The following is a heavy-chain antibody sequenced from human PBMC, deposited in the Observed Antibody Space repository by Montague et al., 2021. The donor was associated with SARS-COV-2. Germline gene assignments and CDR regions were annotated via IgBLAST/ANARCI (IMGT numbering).Heavy chain of an antibody. CDR3: ARDQTVLEWIWYGMDV. CDR1: GGSISSYS. Sequence: SETLSLTCTVSGGSISSYSWSWIRQPPGKGLEWIGYIYYSGSTNYNPSLKSRVSISVDTSSSQFSLYLTSVTAADAAVYYCARDQTVLEWIWYGMDVWGPGTTVTVSS. D-gene: IGHD3-3*01. J-gene: IGHJ6*02. V-gene: IGHV4-59*12. CDR2: IYYSGST.